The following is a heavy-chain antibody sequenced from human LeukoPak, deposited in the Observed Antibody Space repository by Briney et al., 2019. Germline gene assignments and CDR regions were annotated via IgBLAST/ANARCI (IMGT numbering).Heavy chain of an antibody. CDR3: AKDISSYSSGPTHFDY. J-gene: IGHJ4*02. Sequence: GGALRLSCAASGFTFDDYAMPWVRQAPGKGLEWVSGISWNSGSIGYADSVKGRVTISRDNAKNSLYLQMNSLRAEDTALYYCAKDISSYSSGPTHFDYWGQGTLVTVSS. V-gene: IGHV3-9*01. CDR2: ISWNSGSI. D-gene: IGHD6-19*01. CDR1: GFTFDDYA.